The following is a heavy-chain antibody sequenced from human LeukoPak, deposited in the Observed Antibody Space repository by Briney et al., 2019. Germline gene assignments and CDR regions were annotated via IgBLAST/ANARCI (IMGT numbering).Heavy chain of an antibody. Sequence: SETLSLTCAVSGGSISSSNWWSWVRQPPGKGLEWIGEIYHSGSTNYNPSLKGRVTISVDKSKNQFSLKLSSVTAADTAVYYCARDALTTRYFDLWGRGTLVTVSS. CDR1: GGSISSSNW. V-gene: IGHV4-4*02. CDR3: ARDALTTRYFDL. J-gene: IGHJ2*01. D-gene: IGHD1-1*01. CDR2: IYHSGST.